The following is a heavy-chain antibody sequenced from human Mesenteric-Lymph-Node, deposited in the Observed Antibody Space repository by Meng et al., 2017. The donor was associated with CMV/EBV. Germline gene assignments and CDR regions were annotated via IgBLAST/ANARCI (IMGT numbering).Heavy chain of an antibody. CDR3: ARDGAQIYYYDTSGFFG. J-gene: IGHJ4*02. CDR2: ISTSSSYI. CDR1: GFKFSSYS. D-gene: IGHD3-22*01. V-gene: IGHV3-21*01. Sequence: GESLKISCAASGFKFSSYSMNWVRQAPGKGLEWVSSISTSSSYIYYADSLKGRFTISRDNAKNTLYLQMNSLRAEDTAVYYCARDGAQIYYYDTSGFFGWGQGTLVTVSS.